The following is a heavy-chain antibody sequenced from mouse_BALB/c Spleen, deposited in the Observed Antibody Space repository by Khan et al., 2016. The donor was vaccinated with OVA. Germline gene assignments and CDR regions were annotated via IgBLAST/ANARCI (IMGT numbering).Heavy chain of an antibody. CDR1: GYSFTDYN. CDR2: IDPYNDVT. D-gene: IGHD2-4*01. V-gene: IGHV1S135*01. J-gene: IGHJ3*01. Sequence: VQLKQSGPELVKPGASVKVSCKASGYSFTDYNMYWVKQSHGKSLEWIGYIDPYNDVTSYNQKFKGKATLTVDKSSSTAFMHLNSLTSEDSAVYYCARGDYDYGVGLPAYWGQGTLVTVSA. CDR3: ARGDYDYGVGLPAY.